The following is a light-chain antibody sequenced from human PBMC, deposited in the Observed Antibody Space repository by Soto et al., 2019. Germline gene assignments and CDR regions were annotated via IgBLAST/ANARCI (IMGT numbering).Light chain of an antibody. Sequence: QSALAQPASVSASPGQSITISCTATNSDVAGFTDVSWYQQHPGKAPKLLIYDVRNRASGVSSRFSGSKSGSTASLTISGLRADDEADYYCSSYTSSTTLVFGGGTKLTVL. V-gene: IGLV2-14*03. J-gene: IGLJ2*01. CDR3: SSYTSSTTLV. CDR2: DVR. CDR1: NSDVAGFTD.